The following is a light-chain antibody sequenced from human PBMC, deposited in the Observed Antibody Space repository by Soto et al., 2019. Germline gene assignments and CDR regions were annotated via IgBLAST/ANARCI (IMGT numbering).Light chain of an antibody. CDR1: SSDVGAYNY. V-gene: IGLV2-14*01. J-gene: IGLJ1*01. Sequence: QSALTQPASVSGSPGQSITISCTGTSSDVGAYNYVSWYQQHPAKVPKLMIYDVSNRPSGVSDRFSGSKSDNTASLTISGLQAEDEADYYCYSYTSSSTYGFGTGTKVTVL. CDR2: DVS. CDR3: YSYTSSSTYG.